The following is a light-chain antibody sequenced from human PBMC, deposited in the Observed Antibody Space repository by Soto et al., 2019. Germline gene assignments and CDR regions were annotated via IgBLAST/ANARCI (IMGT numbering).Light chain of an antibody. V-gene: IGKV1-5*03. CDR3: QQYNIFPWT. CDR1: QRIRW. Sequence: DIQMTQSPSTLSASIGDRVTITCRARQRIRWVAWYQQKPGKAPYLVIHEASSLGSGVPSRFSGSGSGTEFTLTISGLQPDDSANYYCQQYNIFPWTFGQGTKVDIK. CDR2: EAS. J-gene: IGKJ1*01.